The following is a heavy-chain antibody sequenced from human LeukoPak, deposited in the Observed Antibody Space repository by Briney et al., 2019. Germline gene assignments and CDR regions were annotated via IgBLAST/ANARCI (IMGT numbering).Heavy chain of an antibody. J-gene: IGHJ1*01. D-gene: IGHD3-22*01. CDR2: ISWNSGSI. V-gene: IGHV3-9*01. CDR3: TTDYDSSSAGGFQH. Sequence: PGRSLRLSCAASGFTFDDYAMHWFRQAPGKGLEWVSGISWNSGSIGYADSVKGRFTISRDNAKNSLYLQMNSLRAEDTAVYYCTTDYDSSSAGGFQHWGQGTLVTVSS. CDR1: GFTFDDYA.